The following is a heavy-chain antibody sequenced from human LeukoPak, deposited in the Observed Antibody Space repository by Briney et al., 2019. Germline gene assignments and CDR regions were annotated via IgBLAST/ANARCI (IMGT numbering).Heavy chain of an antibody. CDR1: GYRFTSYW. J-gene: IGHJ5*02. CDR2: IYPGDSDT. V-gene: IGHV5-51*01. CDR3: ARTDYIAVAGTDNWFDP. D-gene: IGHD6-19*01. Sequence: GESLKISCKGSGYRFTSYWIGWVRQMPGKGLECMGIIYPGDSDTRYSPSFQGQVTISADKSISTAYLQWSSLKASDTAMYYCARTDYIAVAGTDNWFDPWGQGTLVTVSS.